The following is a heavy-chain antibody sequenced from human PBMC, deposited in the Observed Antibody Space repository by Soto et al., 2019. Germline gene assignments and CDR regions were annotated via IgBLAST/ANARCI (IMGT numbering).Heavy chain of an antibody. CDR1: GVSLSTGGVG. CDR3: AKDLPTWIQLHFDY. J-gene: IGHJ4*02. Sequence: GSGPTLVNPTQTLTLTCNVSGVSLSTGGVGVGWIRQPPGNALEWLALIYWDDDQRSSPSLKSRLTITKDTSKNQVVLTMTNMAPEDTATYYCAKDLPTWIQLHFDYWGQGTLVPVSS. D-gene: IGHD5-18*01. V-gene: IGHV2-5*02. CDR2: IYWDDDQ.